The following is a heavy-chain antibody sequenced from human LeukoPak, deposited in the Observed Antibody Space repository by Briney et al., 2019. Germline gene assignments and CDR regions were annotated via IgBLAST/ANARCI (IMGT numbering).Heavy chain of an antibody. CDR1: GFTFSRYW. CDR2: IHNDGSST. J-gene: IGHJ4*02. CDR3: AREKRGGGSYYKNDY. D-gene: IGHD1-26*01. V-gene: IGHV3-74*01. Sequence: PGGSLRLSCAASGFTFSRYWMHWVRQAPGTGLVWVSRIHNDGSSTSYADSVKGRFTISRDNAKNSLYLQMNSLRAEDTAVYYCAREKRGGGSYYKNDYWGQGTLVTVSS.